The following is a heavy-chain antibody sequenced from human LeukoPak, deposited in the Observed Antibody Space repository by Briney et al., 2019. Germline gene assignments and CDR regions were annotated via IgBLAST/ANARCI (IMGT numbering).Heavy chain of an antibody. D-gene: IGHD3-10*01. V-gene: IGHV4-34*01. Sequence: SETLSLTCAVYGGSFSGYYWSWIRQPPGKGLEWIGEINHSGSTNYNPSLKSRVTISVDTSKNQFSLKLSSVTAADTAVYYCARHPPYYYGLGSYKYWGQGALVTVSS. CDR3: ARHPPYYYGLGSYKY. CDR1: GGSFSGYY. J-gene: IGHJ4*02. CDR2: INHSGST.